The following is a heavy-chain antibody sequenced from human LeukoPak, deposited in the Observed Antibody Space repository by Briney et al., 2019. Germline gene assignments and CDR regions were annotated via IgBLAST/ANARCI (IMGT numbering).Heavy chain of an antibody. CDR3: ARSIGYCSSTSCYYFDY. V-gene: IGHV3-74*01. Sequence: GGSLRLSCAASGFTFSGFWMHWVRQAPGKGLVWVSRISSDGSSTSYADSVKGRSTISRDNAKNTLYLQMNSLRDEDTAVYYCARSIGYCSSTSCYYFDYWGQGTLVTVSS. CDR2: ISSDGSST. D-gene: IGHD2-2*01. J-gene: IGHJ4*02. CDR1: GFTFSGFW.